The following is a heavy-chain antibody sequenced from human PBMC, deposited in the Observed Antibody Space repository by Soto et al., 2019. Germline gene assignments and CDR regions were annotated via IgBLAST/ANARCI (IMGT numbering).Heavy chain of an antibody. D-gene: IGHD3-10*01. CDR3: ARGSYHPWPIDY. V-gene: IGHV1-69*13. Sequence: SVKVSCKASGGTFSSYAISWVRQAPGQGLEWMGEIIPIFGTANYAQKFQGRVTITADESTSTAYMELSSLRSEDTAVYYCARGSYHPWPIDYWGQGTLVTAPQ. CDR2: IIPIFGTA. J-gene: IGHJ4*02. CDR1: GGTFSSYA.